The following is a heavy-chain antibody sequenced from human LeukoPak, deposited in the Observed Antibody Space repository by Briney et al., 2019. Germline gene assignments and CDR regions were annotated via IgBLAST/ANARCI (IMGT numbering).Heavy chain of an antibody. CDR3: AREGGDDRYFDY. V-gene: IGHV3-66*01. CDR2: TYSGGNT. J-gene: IGHJ4*02. Sequence: GGSLRLSCAASGFAFSSYSMNWVRQAPGEGLEWVSVTYSGGNTDYADSVKGRFTISRDNSKNTVYLQMNSLRAEDTAVYYCAREGGDDRYFDYWGQGTLVTVSS. CDR1: GFAFSSYS. D-gene: IGHD4-17*01.